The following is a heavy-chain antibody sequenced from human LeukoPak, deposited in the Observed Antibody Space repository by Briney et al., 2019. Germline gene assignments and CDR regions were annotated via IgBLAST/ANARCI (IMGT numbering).Heavy chain of an antibody. D-gene: IGHD4-17*01. CDR3: AALPTVTTSRWFEP. CDR1: GFTFSSYG. J-gene: IGHJ5*02. CDR2: IPYDGSNK. Sequence: PGGSLRLSCAASGFTFSSYGMHWVRQAPGKGLEWVTFIPYDGSNKYYADSVKGRFTISRDNYKNTVYLQMNTLRPEDTAVYYCAALPTVTTSRWFEPWGEGALVSVS. V-gene: IGHV3-30*02.